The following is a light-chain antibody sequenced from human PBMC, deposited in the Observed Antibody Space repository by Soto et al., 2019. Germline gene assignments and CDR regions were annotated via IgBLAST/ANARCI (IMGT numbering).Light chain of an antibody. CDR3: QQYNSYYRRS. J-gene: IGKJ4*01. CDR2: KVS. V-gene: IGKV1-5*03. CDR1: QKINNW. Sequence: DIQLTQSPSTLSASVGDRVTITCRASQKINNWLAWYQQKPWTPPKLLISKVSNLESGGPSRFSGSGSETEFTLTISSRQPDDFATYYCQQYNSYYRRSFAGGTRVDIK.